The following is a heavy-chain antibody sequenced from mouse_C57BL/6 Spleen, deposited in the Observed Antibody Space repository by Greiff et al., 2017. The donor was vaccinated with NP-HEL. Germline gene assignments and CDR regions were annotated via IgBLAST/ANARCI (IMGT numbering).Heavy chain of an antibody. CDR2: ISSGSSTI. Sequence: EVHLVESGGGLVKPGGSLKLSCAASGFTFSDYGMHWVRQAPEKGLEWVAYISSGSSTIYYADTVKGRFTISRDNAKNTLFLQMTSLRSEDTAMYYCARPIYYGSSPYFDVWGTGTTVTVSS. V-gene: IGHV5-17*01. CDR1: GFTFSDYG. D-gene: IGHD1-1*01. CDR3: ARPIYYGSSPYFDV. J-gene: IGHJ1*03.